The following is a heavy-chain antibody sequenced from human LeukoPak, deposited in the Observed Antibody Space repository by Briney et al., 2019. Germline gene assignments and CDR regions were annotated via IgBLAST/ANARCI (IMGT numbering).Heavy chain of an antibody. Sequence: ASVKVSCKASGYIFTSYGISWVRQAPGQGVEWMGWINAYNGNTNYAQKLQGRVTMTTDTSTSTAYMELRSLRSDDTAVYYCARDYNGNVDYWGQGTLVTVSS. CDR3: ARDYNGNVDY. V-gene: IGHV1-18*04. J-gene: IGHJ4*02. D-gene: IGHD1-1*01. CDR1: GYIFTSYG. CDR2: INAYNGNT.